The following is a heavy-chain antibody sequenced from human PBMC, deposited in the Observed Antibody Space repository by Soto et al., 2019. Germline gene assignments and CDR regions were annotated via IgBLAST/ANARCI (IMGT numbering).Heavy chain of an antibody. J-gene: IGHJ6*02. CDR3: ARDSFNYYYGMDV. CDR1: GGSISSGDYH. CDR2: IYYDGGT. Sequence: SETLSLTCTVSGGSISSGDYHWGWIRQPPGKGLEWIGYIYYDGGTYYNPSLKSRLTISLDTSKNQFSLKLSSVTAADTAVYYCARDSFNYYYGMDVWGQGTSVTVSS. V-gene: IGHV4-30-4*01.